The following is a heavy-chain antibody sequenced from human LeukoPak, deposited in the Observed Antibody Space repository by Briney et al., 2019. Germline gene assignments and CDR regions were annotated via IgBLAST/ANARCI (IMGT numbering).Heavy chain of an antibody. V-gene: IGHV4-59*01. D-gene: IGHD1-14*01. J-gene: IGHJ5*02. CDR2: MYYSGDS. CDR3: ARELPSTGNWFDP. Sequence: SETLSLTCNISGVPITDYYWSWIRLAPRKGLEWIGDMYYSGDSNSNPSLEGRVTMSADTSTNQFSLRLTSVTAADTAIYYCARELPSTGNWFDPWGQGMLVTVSS. CDR1: GVPITDYY.